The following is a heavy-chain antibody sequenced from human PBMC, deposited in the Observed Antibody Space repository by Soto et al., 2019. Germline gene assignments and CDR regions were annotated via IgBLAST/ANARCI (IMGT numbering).Heavy chain of an antibody. J-gene: IGHJ4*02. CDR1: GFIFSSYG. V-gene: IGHV3-33*01. D-gene: IGHD3-3*01. CDR2: IRYDGSKT. CDR3: ARVKQGRGGYDSPFDY. Sequence: QVQLVESGGGVVQPGGSLRLSCAPSGFIFSSYGMHWVRQAPGKGLEWVAVIRYDGSKTYYEDSEKGRFTISRDNSKNTLYLQMNSLRAEDTAVYYCARVKQGRGGYDSPFDYWGQGTLVTVAS.